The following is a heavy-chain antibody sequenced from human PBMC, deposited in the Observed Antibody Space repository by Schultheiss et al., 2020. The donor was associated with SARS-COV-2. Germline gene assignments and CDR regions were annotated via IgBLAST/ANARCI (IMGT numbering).Heavy chain of an antibody. V-gene: IGHV1-18*04. CDR1: GYTFTSYG. CDR3: AREVSYYYGSGPDVHGMDV. D-gene: IGHD3-10*01. CDR2: ISAYNGNT. J-gene: IGHJ6*02. Sequence: ASVKVSCKASGYTFTSYGISWVRQAPGQGLEWMGWISAYNGNTNYAQKLQGRVTMTTDTSTSTAYMELRSLRSEDTAVYYCAREVSYYYGSGPDVHGMDVWGQVTTVTVSS.